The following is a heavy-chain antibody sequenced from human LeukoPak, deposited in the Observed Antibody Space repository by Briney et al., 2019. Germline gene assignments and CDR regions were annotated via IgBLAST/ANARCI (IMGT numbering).Heavy chain of an antibody. CDR3: AREGAIPLDGFDI. CDR1: GFTFSSYA. V-gene: IGHV3-74*01. Sequence: GGSLRLSCAASGFTFSSYAMSWVRQAAGKGMVWLSRINSDGSSTSYADSVKGRFTISRDNAKNTLYLQMNSLRAEDTAAYYCAREGAIPLDGFDIWGQGTMVTVSS. CDR2: INSDGSST. J-gene: IGHJ3*02. D-gene: IGHD2-21*01.